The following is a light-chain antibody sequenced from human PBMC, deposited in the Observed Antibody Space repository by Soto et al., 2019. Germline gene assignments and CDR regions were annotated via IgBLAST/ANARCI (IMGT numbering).Light chain of an antibody. CDR1: QTVSSY. J-gene: IGKJ2*01. CDR2: AAS. Sequence: DIQMTQSPSSLSASVGDRVTITCRASQTVSSYLNWYQQKPGKAPKLLIYAASNLQSGVPSRFSGSGSGTEFTLTISSLQPEDFAVYYCQQSYSTPYTFGQGTKLEIK. V-gene: IGKV1-39*01. CDR3: QQSYSTPYT.